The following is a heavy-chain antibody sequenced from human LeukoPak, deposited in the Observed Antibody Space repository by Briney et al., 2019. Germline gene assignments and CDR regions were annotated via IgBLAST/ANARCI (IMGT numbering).Heavy chain of an antibody. J-gene: IGHJ6*02. CDR1: GYTFTSYG. CDR3: ARARMEQWLDYYYGMDV. D-gene: IGHD6-19*01. CDR2: INIYNDNT. V-gene: IGHV1-18*01. Sequence: ASVKVSCKASGYTFTSYGISWVRQAPGQGLEWMGWINIYNDNTNYAQKFQGRVTITRDTSASTAYMELSSLRSEDTAVYYCARARMEQWLDYYYGMDVWGQGTTVTVSS.